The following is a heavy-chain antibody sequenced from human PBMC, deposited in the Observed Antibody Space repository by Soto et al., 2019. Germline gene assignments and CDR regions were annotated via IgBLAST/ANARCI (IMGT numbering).Heavy chain of an antibody. J-gene: IGHJ6*02. D-gene: IGHD4-17*01. V-gene: IGHV3-53*02. CDR2: IYSGGST. CDR1: GFTVSSNY. Sequence: EVQLVETGGGLIQPGGSLRLSCAASGFTVSSNYMSWVRQAPGKGLEWVSVIYSGGSTYYADSVKGRFTISRDNSKNTLYLQMNSLRGEDTAVYYCATGATTVYYYYGMDVWGQGTTVTVSS. CDR3: ATGATTVYYYYGMDV.